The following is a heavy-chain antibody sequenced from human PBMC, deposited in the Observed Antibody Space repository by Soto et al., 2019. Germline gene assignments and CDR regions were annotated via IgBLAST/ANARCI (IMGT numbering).Heavy chain of an antibody. CDR1: GYSFPTYW. Sequence: EVQLVQSGAEVKKPGESLKISCKGSGYSFPTYWIGWVRQMPGKGLEWMGIIYPGDSDTRYGPSFRGQVTISVDKSINTADLQWSSLKASYTAMYYCARPRTYCTDASCYECDYWGQGTLVTVSS. D-gene: IGHD2-8*01. V-gene: IGHV5-51*03. J-gene: IGHJ4*02. CDR3: ARPRTYCTDASCYECDY. CDR2: IYPGDSDT.